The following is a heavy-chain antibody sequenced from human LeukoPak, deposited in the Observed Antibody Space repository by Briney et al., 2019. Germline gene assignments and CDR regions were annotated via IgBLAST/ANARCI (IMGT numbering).Heavy chain of an antibody. CDR1: GYTFTSYD. Sequence: ASVKVSCKASGYTFTSYDINWVRQATGQGLEWMGWMNPNSGNTGYAQKFQGRVTMTRNTSISTAYMELSSLRSEDTAVYYCAIDSPLLVAAGTPDNWGQGTLVTVSS. CDR2: MNPNSGNT. V-gene: IGHV1-8*01. CDR3: AIDSPLLVAAGTPDN. J-gene: IGHJ4*02. D-gene: IGHD5-12*01.